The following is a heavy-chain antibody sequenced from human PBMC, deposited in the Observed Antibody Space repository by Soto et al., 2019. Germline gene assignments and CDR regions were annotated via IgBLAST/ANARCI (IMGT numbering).Heavy chain of an antibody. CDR2: TYYRSKWYN. CDR3: APDSSGPFPNWSRDN. Sequence: SQTLSLTCAISGDSVSTNSATWNWIRQSPSRGLEWLGRTYYRSKWYNDYAVSVKGRITINPDTSKNQFSLQLNSVTPEDTAVYYCAPDSSGPFPNWSRDNWGQGTLVTVSS. CDR1: GDSVSTNSAT. J-gene: IGHJ4*02. V-gene: IGHV6-1*01. D-gene: IGHD3-22*01.